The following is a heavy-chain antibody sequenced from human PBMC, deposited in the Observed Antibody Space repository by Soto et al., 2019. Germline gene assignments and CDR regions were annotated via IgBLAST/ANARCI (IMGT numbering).Heavy chain of an antibody. D-gene: IGHD1-1*01. Sequence: PSVTLSLTCTVSGGSISSGGHYWCWIRQHPGKGLECLGYIYYNGRTKFNPTLESRLSMTVETSKNLFYLKLNSVTAADTAVYYWSRVMDVYNPYFDSWGQGTLVTVSS. CDR1: GGSISSGGHY. CDR3: SRVMDVYNPYFDS. V-gene: IGHV4-31*03. J-gene: IGHJ4*02. CDR2: IYYNGRT.